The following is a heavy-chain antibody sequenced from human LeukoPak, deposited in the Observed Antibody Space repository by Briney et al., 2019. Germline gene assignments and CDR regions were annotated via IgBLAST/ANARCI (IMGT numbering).Heavy chain of an antibody. CDR1: GFTVSSNY. CDR3: ARGAARPGTFNYYRDV. J-gene: IGHJ6*03. CDR2: IYSGGST. D-gene: IGHD6-6*01. V-gene: IGHV3-66*02. Sequence: PGGSLRLSCAASGFTVSSNYMSWVRQAPGKGLEWVSVIYSGGSTYYADSVKGRFTISRDNSKNTLYLQMNSLRAEDTAVYYCARGAARPGTFNYYRDVGGKGTRVSVSS.